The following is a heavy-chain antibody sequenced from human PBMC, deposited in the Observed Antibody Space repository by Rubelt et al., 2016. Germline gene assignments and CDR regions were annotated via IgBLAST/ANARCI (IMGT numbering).Heavy chain of an antibody. D-gene: IGHD3-16*01. J-gene: IGHJ4*02. Sequence: EVQLVESGGGLVQPGGSLRLSCSASGFTFSNYWVTWVRQAPGKGLEWVSVIYSGGSTYYADSVKGRFTISRDNSKNTLYLQMNSLRAEDTAVYYCARGSGVMDYWGQGTLVTVSS. CDR1: GFTFSNYW. CDR3: ARGSGVMDY. V-gene: IGHV3-66*01. CDR2: IYSGGST.